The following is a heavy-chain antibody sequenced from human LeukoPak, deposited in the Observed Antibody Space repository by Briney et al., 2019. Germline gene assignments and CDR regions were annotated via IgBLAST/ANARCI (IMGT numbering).Heavy chain of an antibody. V-gene: IGHV4-31*03. D-gene: IGHD6-6*01. CDR1: GGSISSGGYY. J-gene: IGHJ4*02. CDR3: ARAGGGIAARPPYYFDY. Sequence: SETLSLTCTVPGGSISSGGYYWSWIRQHPGKGLEWIGYIYYSGSAYYNPSLKSRVTISVDTSKNQFSLKLSSVTAADTAVYYCARAGGGIAARPPYYFDYWGQGTLVTVSS. CDR2: IYYSGSA.